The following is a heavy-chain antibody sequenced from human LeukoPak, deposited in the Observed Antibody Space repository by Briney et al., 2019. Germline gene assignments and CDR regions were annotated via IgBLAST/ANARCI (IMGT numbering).Heavy chain of an antibody. CDR3: ARGYCSGGTCLLIFDC. CDR1: GFTCSSYS. V-gene: IGHV3-21*01. D-gene: IGHD2-15*01. J-gene: IGHJ4*02. CDR2: ISGSSSYI. Sequence: GGSLRLSCAASGFTCSSYSMNWVRQAPGKGLEWVSSISGSSSYIYYADSVKGRFTISRDNAKNSLYLQMNRLRAEDTAVYYCARGYCSGGTCLLIFDCWGQGTLVTVSS.